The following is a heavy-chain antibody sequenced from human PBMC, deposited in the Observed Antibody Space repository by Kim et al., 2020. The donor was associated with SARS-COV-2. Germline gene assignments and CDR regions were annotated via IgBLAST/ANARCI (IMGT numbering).Heavy chain of an antibody. CDR1: GFTFSSYG. D-gene: IGHD3-10*01. CDR2: IWYDGSNK. CDR3: ARSGGAYGMDV. J-gene: IGHJ6*02. V-gene: IGHV3-33*01. Sequence: GGSLRLSCAASGFTFSSYGMHWVRQAPGKGLEWVAVIWYDGSNKYYADSVKGRLTISRDNSKNTLYLQMNSLRAEETAVYYCARSGGAYGMDVWGQGTTVTVSS.